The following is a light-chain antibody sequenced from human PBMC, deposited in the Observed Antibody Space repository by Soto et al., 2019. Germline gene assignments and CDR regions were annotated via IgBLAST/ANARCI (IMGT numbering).Light chain of an antibody. V-gene: IGLV2-14*03. J-gene: IGLJ3*02. CDR3: ASYTSGTSLV. CDR1: SSDVGGYTY. CDR2: DVT. Sequence: QSALTQPASVSGSPGQSITISCTGTSSDVGGYTYVSWYQHHPGKAPKLMIYDVTNRPSGVSNRFSGSKSGNTASLTISGLQAEDEADYYCASYTSGTSLVFGGGTKLTVL.